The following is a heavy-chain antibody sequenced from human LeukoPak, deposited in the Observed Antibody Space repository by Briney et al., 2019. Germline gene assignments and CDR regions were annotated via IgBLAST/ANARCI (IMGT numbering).Heavy chain of an antibody. Sequence: KTSETLSLTCTVSGGSISSHYWSWIRQPPGKGLEWIGYIYYSGSTNYNPSLKSRVTISVDTSKNQFSLKLSSVTAADTAVYYCATGPGYSSSWPHYFDYWGQGTLVTVSS. CDR3: ATGPGYSSSWPHYFDY. CDR1: GGSISSHY. V-gene: IGHV4-59*08. CDR2: IYYSGST. J-gene: IGHJ4*02. D-gene: IGHD6-13*01.